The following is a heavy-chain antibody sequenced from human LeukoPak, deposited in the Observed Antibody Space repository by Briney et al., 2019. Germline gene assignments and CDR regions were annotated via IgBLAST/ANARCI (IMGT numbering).Heavy chain of an antibody. D-gene: IGHD3-3*01. V-gene: IGHV3-7*01. CDR2: IKQDGSEK. Sequence: GGSLRLSCAASGFTFSSYWMSWVRRAPGKGLELVANIKQDGSEKYYVDSVKGRFTISRDNAKSSLYLQMKSLRAEDTAVCYCARDLRFYDYWGQGTLVTVSS. J-gene: IGHJ4*02. CDR1: GFTFSSYW. CDR3: ARDLRFYDY.